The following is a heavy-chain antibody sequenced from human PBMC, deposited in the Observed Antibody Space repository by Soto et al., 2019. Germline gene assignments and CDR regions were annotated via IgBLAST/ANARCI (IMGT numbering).Heavy chain of an antibody. CDR1: GGSFSCYY. V-gene: IGHV4-34*01. CDR3: ARXASLRFLEWLLRNWFDP. D-gene: IGHD3-3*01. J-gene: IGHJ5*02. Sequence: TETLSLTCAVYGGSFSCYYWSWIRQPPGKGLEWIGEINHSGSTNYNPSLKSRVTISVDTSKNQFSLKLSSVTAADTAVYYCARXASLRFLEWLLRNWFDPWGPGTLVTVSS. CDR2: INHSGST.